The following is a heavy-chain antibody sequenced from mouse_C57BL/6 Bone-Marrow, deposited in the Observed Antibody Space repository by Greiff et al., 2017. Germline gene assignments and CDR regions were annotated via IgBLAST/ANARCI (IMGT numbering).Heavy chain of an antibody. D-gene: IGHD2-1*01. CDR2: ISSGGSYT. V-gene: IGHV5-6*01. Sequence: EVQVVESGGDLVKPGGSLKLSCAASGFTFSSYGMSWVRQTPDKRLEWVATISSGGSYTYYPDSVKGRFTISRDKAKNTLYLQMSSLKSEDTAMYYCARQRIYYGNYGCAYWGQGTLVTVSA. J-gene: IGHJ3*01. CDR3: ARQRIYYGNYGCAY. CDR1: GFTFSSYG.